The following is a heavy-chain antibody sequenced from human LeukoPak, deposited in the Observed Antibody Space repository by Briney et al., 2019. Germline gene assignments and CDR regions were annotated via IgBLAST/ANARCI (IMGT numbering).Heavy chain of an antibody. J-gene: IGHJ6*02. CDR1: AGSISTSGFY. CDR2: IYHNGNT. Sequence: SETLSLTCTVTAGSISTSGFYWSWYRQPPGKGLEWIGYIYHNGNTQYNPSLKSRLIISVDTSKNQFSLKLSSVTAADTAVYYCARGNYYDSSGYYVPYYYYYGMDVWGQGTTVTVSS. CDR3: ARGNYYDSSGYYVPYYYYYGMDV. D-gene: IGHD3-22*01. V-gene: IGHV4-30-4*01.